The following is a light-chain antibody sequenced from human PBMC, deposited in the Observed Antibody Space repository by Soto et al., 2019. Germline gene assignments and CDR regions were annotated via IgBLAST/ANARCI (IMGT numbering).Light chain of an antibody. V-gene: IGKV3D-11*03. CDR3: QQRSKWPIT. CDR2: DAS. CDR1: QGIGST. Sequence: EIVMTQSPATLYVSPGEGATLSCRASQGIGSTLAWYAHKPGQTPRILIYDASTRATGVPARFSGSGAGTDFTLTISRLEPEDFAVYYCQQRSKWPITFGQGTRLEIK. J-gene: IGKJ5*01.